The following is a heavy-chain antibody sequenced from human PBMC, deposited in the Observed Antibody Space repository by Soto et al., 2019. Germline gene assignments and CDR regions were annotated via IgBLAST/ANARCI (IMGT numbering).Heavy chain of an antibody. J-gene: IGHJ6*02. Sequence: QVQLVQSGAEVKKPGSSVKVSCKASGGTFSSYAISWVRQAPGQGLEWMGGVSPIFGTANYAQKFQGRGPIAAXXTXSXXYVELSSLRSGDTAVDYGARPNAGGRLPGYYGMDVWGQGTTVTVSS. D-gene: IGHD3-16*01. CDR3: ARPNAGGRLPGYYGMDV. V-gene: IGHV1-69*12. CDR2: VSPIFGTA. CDR1: GGTFSSYA.